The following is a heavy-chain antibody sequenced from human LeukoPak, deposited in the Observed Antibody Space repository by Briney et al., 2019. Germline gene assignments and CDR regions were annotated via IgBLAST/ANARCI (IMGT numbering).Heavy chain of an antibody. D-gene: IGHD3-16*01. Sequence: GESLKISCKGSGYSFTNYWIAWVRQMPGKGLEFMGMLYPGGDSDASYGPSFQGQVTISADKSTTTAYLQWSSLKASDTATYYCATSTGGAYFHYWGQGTLVTVSS. V-gene: IGHV5-51*01. J-gene: IGHJ4*02. CDR1: GYSFTNYW. CDR2: LYPGGDSDA. CDR3: ATSTGGAYFHY.